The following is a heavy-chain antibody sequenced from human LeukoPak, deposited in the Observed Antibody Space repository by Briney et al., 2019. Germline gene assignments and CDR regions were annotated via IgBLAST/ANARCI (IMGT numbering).Heavy chain of an antibody. J-gene: IGHJ4*02. CDR3: ARMIRATDRFDD. V-gene: IGHV4-39*01. D-gene: IGHD1-26*01. CDR2: FYDSRST. CDR1: GVSISSSRYS. Sequence: SETLSLTCTVSGVSGVSISSSRYSWGWIRQPPGKGLEWIGTFYDSRSTYYNPSLMSRVTISVDTSKNQFSLRVNSVTAADTAVYYCARMIRATDRFDDWGQGTLVTVSS.